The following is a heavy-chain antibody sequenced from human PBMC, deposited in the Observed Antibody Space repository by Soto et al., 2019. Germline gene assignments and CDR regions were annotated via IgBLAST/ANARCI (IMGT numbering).Heavy chain of an antibody. Sequence: QLQLQESGPGLAKPSETLSLTCTVSGGSISSSSYYWGWIRQPPGKGLEWIGSIYYSGSTYYNPSLKSRVTISVDTYKTQFSLKLCSVTAADTAVYYCARLLRDFWSGYYPWFDPWGQGTLVTVSS. CDR2: IYYSGST. CDR3: ARLLRDFWSGYYPWFDP. D-gene: IGHD3-3*01. V-gene: IGHV4-39*01. J-gene: IGHJ5*02. CDR1: GGSISSSSYY.